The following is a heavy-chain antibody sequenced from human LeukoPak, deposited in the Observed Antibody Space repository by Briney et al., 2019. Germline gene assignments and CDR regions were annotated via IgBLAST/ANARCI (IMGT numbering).Heavy chain of an antibody. CDR2: ISGSGGST. CDR3: AKGNWRYFDY. CDR1: GFTFSTYV. V-gene: IGHV3-23*01. D-gene: IGHD1-1*01. Sequence: PGGSLRLSCAASGFTFSTYVMSWVPQAPGKGLEWVSAISGSGGSTYYADSVKGRFTISRDNSKNTLYLQMNSLGADDTAVYYCAKGNWRYFDYWGKGTLVSVSS. J-gene: IGHJ4*02.